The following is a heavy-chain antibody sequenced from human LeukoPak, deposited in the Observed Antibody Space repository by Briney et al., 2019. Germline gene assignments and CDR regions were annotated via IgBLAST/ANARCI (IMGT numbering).Heavy chain of an antibody. Sequence: GGSLRLSCAASGFTFSSYAMSWVRQAPGKGLGWGSAISGSGGSTYYADSVKGRFTVSRDNSKNTLYLQMNSLRAEDTAVYYCAKDLGDGYNLFDYWGQGTLVTVSS. CDR1: GFTFSSYA. V-gene: IGHV3-23*01. J-gene: IGHJ4*02. D-gene: IGHD5-24*01. CDR2: ISGSGGST. CDR3: AKDLGDGYNLFDY.